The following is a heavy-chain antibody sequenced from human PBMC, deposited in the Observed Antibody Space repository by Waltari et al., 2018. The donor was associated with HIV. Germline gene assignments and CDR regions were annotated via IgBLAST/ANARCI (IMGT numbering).Heavy chain of an antibody. CDR3: ARDLGASNNYYYGMDV. V-gene: IGHV3-21*01. Sequence: EVQLVESGGGLVKPGGSLRLSCAASGFTFSIYSMNWIRQAQGKGLEGFSLISMSGSYIYYKDSVTGRFTSSRDNSLYLQMNSLRADDTAVYYCARDLGASNNYYYGMDVWGQGTTVTVSS. J-gene: IGHJ6*02. D-gene: IGHD3-16*01. CDR2: ISMSGSYI. CDR1: GFTFSIYS.